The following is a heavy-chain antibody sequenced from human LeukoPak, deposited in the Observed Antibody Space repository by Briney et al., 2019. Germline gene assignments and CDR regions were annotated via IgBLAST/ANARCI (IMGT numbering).Heavy chain of an antibody. V-gene: IGHV3-23*01. Sequence: PGGSLRLSCVGSGFTFRSHAMNWVRQAPGKGLEWVSAISGSGGSTYCADSVKGRFTISRDNSKNTLYLQMNSLRAEDTAVYYCAKYLYSSSSNSGVYYWGQGTLVTVSS. CDR1: GFTFRSHA. CDR2: ISGSGGST. J-gene: IGHJ4*02. D-gene: IGHD6-6*01. CDR3: AKYLYSSSSNSGVYY.